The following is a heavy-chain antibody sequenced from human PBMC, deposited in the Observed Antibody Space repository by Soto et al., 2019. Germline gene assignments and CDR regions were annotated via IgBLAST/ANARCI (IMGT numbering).Heavy chain of an antibody. Sequence: GGSLRLSCAASGFAVSSHYMTWVRQTPGMGLECVALISAGDSTYYTDSVEGRFTISRDSSKNTLYLQMNSLRAEDTAVYFCARGVNWNPDYWGQGTLVTVSS. D-gene: IGHD1-20*01. J-gene: IGHJ4*02. CDR1: GFAVSSHY. V-gene: IGHV3-53*01. CDR3: ARGVNWNPDY. CDR2: ISAGDST.